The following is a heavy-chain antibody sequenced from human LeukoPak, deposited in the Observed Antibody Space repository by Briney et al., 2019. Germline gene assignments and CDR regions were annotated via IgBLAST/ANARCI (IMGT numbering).Heavy chain of an antibody. V-gene: IGHV1-69*04. D-gene: IGHD3-16*01. CDR1: GGTFSSYA. CDR2: IIPILGIA. Sequence: SVKVSCKASGGTFSSYAISWVRQAPGQGLEWMGRIIPILGIANYAQKFQGRVTITADKSSSTAYMELSSLRSEDTAVYYCASPFEGGVDYWGQGTLVTVSS. J-gene: IGHJ4*02. CDR3: ASPFEGGVDY.